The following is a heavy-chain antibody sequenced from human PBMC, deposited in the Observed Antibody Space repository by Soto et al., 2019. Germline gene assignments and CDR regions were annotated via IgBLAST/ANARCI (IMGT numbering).Heavy chain of an antibody. J-gene: IGHJ6*02. CDR3: ARDTPPPYSSSWLYHYYGMDV. CDR1: GFTFSSNW. Sequence: PGGSLRLSGAASGFTFSSNWINWVRQAPGKGLEWVANIKEDGSEKYYVDAVKGRFTISRDNAKNSLYLQMNSLRAEDTAVYYCARDTPPPYSSSWLYHYYGMDVWGQGTTVTVSS. D-gene: IGHD6-13*01. V-gene: IGHV3-7*01. CDR2: IKEDGSEK.